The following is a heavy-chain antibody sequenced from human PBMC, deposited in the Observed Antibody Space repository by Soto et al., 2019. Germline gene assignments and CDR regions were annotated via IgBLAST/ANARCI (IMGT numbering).Heavy chain of an antibody. V-gene: IGHV4-59*01. D-gene: IGHD4-17*01. CDR1: GGSISSYY. J-gene: IGHJ4*02. CDR3: ARDRDGDYADY. Sequence: SETLSLTCTVSGGSISSYYWSWIRQPPGKGLEWIGYIYYSGSTNYNPSLKSRVTISVDTSKNQFSLKLSSVTAADTAAYYCARDRDGDYADYWGQGTLVTVSS. CDR2: IYYSGST.